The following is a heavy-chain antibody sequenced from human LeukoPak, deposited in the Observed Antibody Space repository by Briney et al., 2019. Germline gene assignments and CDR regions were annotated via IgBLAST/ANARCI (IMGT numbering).Heavy chain of an antibody. J-gene: IGHJ6*03. CDR2: ISGGGGST. V-gene: IGHV3-23*01. D-gene: IGHD4-17*01. Sequence: HPGGSLRLSCAASGFTFSSYAMSWVRQAPGKGLEWVSVISGGGGSTYYADSVRGRFTISRDNAKNSLYLQMNSLRAEDTAVYYCARGCYGDYEGGYYYYMDVGGKGTTVTVSS. CDR3: ARGCYGDYEGGYYYYMDV. CDR1: GFTFSSYA.